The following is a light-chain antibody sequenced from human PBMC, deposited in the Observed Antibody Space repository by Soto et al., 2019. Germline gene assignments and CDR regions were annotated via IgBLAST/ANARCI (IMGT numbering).Light chain of an antibody. CDR1: QGIRND. J-gene: IGKJ2*01. CDR3: LHNNSYPHT. Sequence: DIQMTQSPSSLSASVGDRVTITCRASQGIRNDVGWYQQKPGKAPKLLIYAASSLQSGVPSRFSGSGYGTEFTLTISSLQPEDFANYYRLHNNSYPHTFGQGTKLEIK. CDR2: AAS. V-gene: IGKV1-17*01.